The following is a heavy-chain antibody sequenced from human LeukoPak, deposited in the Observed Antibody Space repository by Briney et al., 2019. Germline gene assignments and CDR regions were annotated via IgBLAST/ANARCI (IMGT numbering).Heavy chain of an antibody. J-gene: IGHJ4*02. D-gene: IGHD4-17*01. CDR1: GYSISSGYY. CDR3: ARGDNGDYDY. CDR2: IYHSGST. Sequence: SETLSLTCTVSGYSISSGYYWGWVRQPPGKGLEWIGSIYHSGSTYYNPSLKSRVTISVDTSKNQLSLKLSSVTTADTAVYYCARGDNGDYDYWGQGTLVTVSS. V-gene: IGHV4-38-2*02.